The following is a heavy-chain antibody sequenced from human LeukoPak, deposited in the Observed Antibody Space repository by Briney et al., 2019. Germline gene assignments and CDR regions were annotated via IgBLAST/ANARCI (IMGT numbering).Heavy chain of an antibody. CDR1: GFAFTSSA. V-gene: IGHV1-58*02. CDR3: AAESSPAPFYYYGMDV. J-gene: IGHJ6*02. D-gene: IGHD6-6*01. Sequence: GTSVKVSCKASGFAFTSSAMQWVRRARGQRLEWIGWIVVGSGNTNYAQKFQERVTITRDMSTSTAYMELSSLRSEDTAVYYCAAESSPAPFYYYGMDVWGQGTTVTVSS. CDR2: IVVGSGNT.